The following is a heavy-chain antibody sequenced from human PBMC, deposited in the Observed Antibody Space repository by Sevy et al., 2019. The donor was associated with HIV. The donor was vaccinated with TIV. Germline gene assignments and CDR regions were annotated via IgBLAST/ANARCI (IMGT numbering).Heavy chain of an antibody. V-gene: IGHV3-23*01. CDR2: IGGSDDRT. CDR1: GLSFSSYT. CDR3: AKDYGDFKNWFDS. J-gene: IGHJ5*01. Sequence: GGSLRLSCAASGLSFSSYTMAWVRQAPGKGLEWVSSIGGSDDRTFYAGPVKGRFTISRDNSKNALHLQMNSLRAEDTAVYYCAKDYGDFKNWFDSWGQGTLVTVSS. D-gene: IGHD4-17*01.